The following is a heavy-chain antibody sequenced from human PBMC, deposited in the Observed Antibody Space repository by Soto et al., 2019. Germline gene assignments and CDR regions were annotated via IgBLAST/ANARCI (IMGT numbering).Heavy chain of an antibody. Sequence: PGGSLRLSCAASGFTFSSYSMNWVRQAPGKGLEWVSYISSSSSTIYYADSVKGRFTISRDNAKNSLYLQMNSLRDEDTAVYYCARDDKLTGYSYGRPYYYYGMDVWGQGTTVTVSS. CDR3: ARDDKLTGYSYGRPYYYYGMDV. D-gene: IGHD5-18*01. CDR1: GFTFSSYS. J-gene: IGHJ6*02. CDR2: ISSSSSTI. V-gene: IGHV3-48*02.